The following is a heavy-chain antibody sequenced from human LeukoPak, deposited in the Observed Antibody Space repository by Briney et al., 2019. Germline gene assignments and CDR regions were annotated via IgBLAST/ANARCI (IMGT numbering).Heavy chain of an antibody. V-gene: IGHV3-23*01. D-gene: IGHD4-17*01. CDR3: ARPYRGGGDYWSFDF. J-gene: IGHJ4*02. CDR2: ISGSGGST. CDR1: GFTFNFYG. Sequence: PGGSLRLSCAASGFTFNFYGMSWVRQAAGKGLEWVSGISGSGGSTYYADSVKGRFTISRDNPKNMLYLQVNSLRAEDTAVYYCARPYRGGGDYWSFDFWGQGTLVTVSS.